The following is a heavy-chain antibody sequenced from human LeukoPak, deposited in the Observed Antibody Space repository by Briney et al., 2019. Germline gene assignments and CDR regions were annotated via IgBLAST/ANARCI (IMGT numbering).Heavy chain of an antibody. D-gene: IGHD1-1*01. Sequence: SETLSLTCTVSGRSISGYYWSWLRQPPGKGLEWIGYIHYRGTTNYNPSLRSRVTISVDTSKNQLSLKVTSMNAADTAVYYCARGERLGPDYWGQGTLVTVSS. CDR3: ARGERLGPDY. CDR2: IHYRGTT. V-gene: IGHV4-59*01. CDR1: GRSISGYY. J-gene: IGHJ4*02.